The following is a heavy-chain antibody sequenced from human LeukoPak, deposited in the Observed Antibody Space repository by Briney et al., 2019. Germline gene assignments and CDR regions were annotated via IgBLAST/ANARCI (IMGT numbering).Heavy chain of an antibody. J-gene: IGHJ4*02. CDR1: GFTFSSYW. D-gene: IGHD2-2*01. CDR2: INSDGSST. Sequence: GGSLRLSCAASGFTFSSYWMHWVRQAPGKGLVWVSRINSDGSSTSYADSVKGRFTISRDNAKNSLYLQMNSLRAEDTAVYYCARSGVPFGGDYWGQGTLVTVSS. CDR3: ARSGVPFGGDY. V-gene: IGHV3-74*01.